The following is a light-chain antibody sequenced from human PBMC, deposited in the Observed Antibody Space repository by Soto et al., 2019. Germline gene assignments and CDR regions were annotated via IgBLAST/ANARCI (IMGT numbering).Light chain of an antibody. CDR2: DAT. J-gene: IGKJ4*01. Sequence: DVQMTQSPSSLSASVGDSVTITCRASQSVFNHLSWFQQRPGKGPKLLIYDATSLHAGVPSRFSGSGYGTHFTLTNSTVQPEDSAIYYCHQSSSTPLTFGGGTRVELK. CDR1: QSVFNH. V-gene: IGKV1-39*01. CDR3: HQSSSTPLT.